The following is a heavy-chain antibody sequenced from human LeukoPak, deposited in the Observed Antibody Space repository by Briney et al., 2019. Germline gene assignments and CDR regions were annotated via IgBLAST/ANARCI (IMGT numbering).Heavy chain of an antibody. Sequence: GGSLRLSCAASGFTFSSYGMHWVRQAPGKGLEWVAFIRYDGSTKYYADSSKGRFTTSRDNSTNTRYMQMNSLRAEDTAVYYCAKGLGVVVPAAIPGYFDNCGQGTLVTVSS. CDR1: GFTFSSYG. D-gene: IGHD2-2*02. CDR2: IRYDGSTK. CDR3: AKGLGVVVPAAIPGYFDN. J-gene: IGHJ4*02. V-gene: IGHV3-30*02.